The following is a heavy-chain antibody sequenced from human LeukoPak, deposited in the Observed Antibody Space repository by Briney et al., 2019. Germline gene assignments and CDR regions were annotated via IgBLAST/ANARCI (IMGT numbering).Heavy chain of an antibody. CDR1: GFTFTNAW. CDR2: IGSKTDGGAT. CDR3: TTANPYYFDY. Sequence: GGSLRLSCAASGFTFTNAWMSWFRQGPGKGLEWVGRIGSKTDGGATDYAAPVKGRFTISRDDSKNTLYLQMNSLETEDTALYYCTTANPYYFDYWGQGALVTVSS. J-gene: IGHJ4*02. V-gene: IGHV3-15*04. D-gene: IGHD2-8*01.